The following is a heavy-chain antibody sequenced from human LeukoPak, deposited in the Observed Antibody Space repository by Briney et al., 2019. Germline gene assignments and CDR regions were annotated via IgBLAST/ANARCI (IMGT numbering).Heavy chain of an antibody. V-gene: IGHV1-18*01. J-gene: IGHJ4*02. CDR3: ARGEGYCSGGSCLLFDY. Sequence: GASVKVSCKASGYTFTSYGISWVRQAPGQGLEWMGWISAYNGNTNYAQKLQGRVTMTTDTSTSTAYMELRSLRSDDTTVYYCARGEGYCSGGSCLLFDYWGQGTLVTVSS. CDR1: GYTFTSYG. CDR2: ISAYNGNT. D-gene: IGHD2-15*01.